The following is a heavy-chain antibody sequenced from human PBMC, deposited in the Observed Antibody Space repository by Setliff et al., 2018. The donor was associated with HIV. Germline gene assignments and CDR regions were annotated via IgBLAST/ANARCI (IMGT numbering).Heavy chain of an antibody. J-gene: IGHJ4*02. CDR1: GFTFNNYA. Sequence: PGGSLRLSCAVSGFTFNNYAMGWVRQAPGKGLEWVSAINDRGDYIYYADFARSRFTISRDSSKTTLYLQMNGLRAEDTALYFCARDAPGYSHVLDFWGQGTLVTVSS. D-gene: IGHD5-18*01. CDR3: ARDAPGYSHVLDF. CDR2: INDRGDYI. V-gene: IGHV3-23*01.